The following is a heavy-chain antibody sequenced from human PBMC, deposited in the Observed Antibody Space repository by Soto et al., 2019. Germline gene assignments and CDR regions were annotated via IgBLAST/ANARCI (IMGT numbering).Heavy chain of an antibody. CDR3: TTGNLMVYATRIYYYYGMDV. D-gene: IGHD2-8*01. CDR1: GFTFSNAW. CDR2: IKSRTDGGTT. V-gene: IGHV3-15*07. J-gene: IGHJ6*02. Sequence: PGGSLRLSCAASGFTFSNAWMNWVRQAPGKGLEWVGRIKSRTDGGTTDYAAPVKGRFTISRDDSKNTLYLQMNSLKTEDTAVYYCTTGNLMVYATRIYYYYGMDVWGQGTTVTVSS.